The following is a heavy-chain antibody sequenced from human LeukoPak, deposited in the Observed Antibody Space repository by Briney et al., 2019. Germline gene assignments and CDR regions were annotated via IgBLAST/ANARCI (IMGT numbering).Heavy chain of an antibody. CDR1: GFTFSSHW. D-gene: IGHD2-15*01. V-gene: IGHV3-7*05. Sequence: GGSLRLSCAVSGFTFSSHWMSWVRQAPGKGLEWVANIKKDGSDKYYVDSVKGRFTIFRDNAKNSLFLQMNSLRAEDTAVYYCARVAGGGLDYWGQGTLVTVSS. CDR2: IKKDGSDK. CDR3: ARVAGGGLDY. J-gene: IGHJ4*02.